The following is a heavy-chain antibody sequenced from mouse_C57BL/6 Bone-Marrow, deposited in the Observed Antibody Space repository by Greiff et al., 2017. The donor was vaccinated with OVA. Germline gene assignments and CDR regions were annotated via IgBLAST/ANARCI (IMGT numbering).Heavy chain of an antibody. Sequence: EVQLVESGGDLVKPGGSLKLSCAASGFTFSSYGMSWVRQTPDKRLEWVATISSGGSYTYYPDSVKGRFTISRDNAKNTLYLQMSSLKSEDTAMYYCARHGDLHYYGSSYGFFAYWGQGTLVTVSA. CDR3: ARHGDLHYYGSSYGFFAY. J-gene: IGHJ3*01. CDR1: GFTFSSYG. V-gene: IGHV5-6*01. CDR2: ISSGGSYT. D-gene: IGHD1-1*01.